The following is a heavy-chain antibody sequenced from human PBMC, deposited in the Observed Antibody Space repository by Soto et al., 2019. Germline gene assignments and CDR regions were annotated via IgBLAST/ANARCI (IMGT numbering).Heavy chain of an antibody. CDR1: GYTFTSYA. D-gene: IGHD6-19*01. CDR3: ARVRVRIAVAGYYYYGMEV. V-gene: IGHV1-3*01. Sequence: GASVKVSCKASGYTFTSYAMHWVRQAPGQRLEWMGWINAGNGNTKYSQKFQGRVTITRDTSASTAYMELSSLRSEDTAVYYCARVRVRIAVAGYYYYGMEVWGQGTTVTVSS. CDR2: INAGNGNT. J-gene: IGHJ6*02.